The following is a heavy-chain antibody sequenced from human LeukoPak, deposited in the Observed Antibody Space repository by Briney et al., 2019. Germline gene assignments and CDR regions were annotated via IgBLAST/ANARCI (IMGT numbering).Heavy chain of an antibody. V-gene: IGHV4-59*01. CDR1: GGSISSYY. CDR2: IYYRGST. D-gene: IGHD2-2*01. CDR3: ASVDIVVVPAAPSAEYFQH. J-gene: IGHJ1*01. Sequence: SETLSLTCTVSGGSISSYYWSWIRQPPGKGREGMGYIYYRGSTNYNPSLKSRVTISVDTSKNQFSLKLSSVTAADTAVYYCASVDIVVVPAAPSAEYFQHWGQGTLVTVSS.